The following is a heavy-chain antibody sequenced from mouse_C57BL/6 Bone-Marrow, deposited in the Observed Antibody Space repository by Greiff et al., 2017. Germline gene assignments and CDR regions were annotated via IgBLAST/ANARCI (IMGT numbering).Heavy chain of an antibody. J-gene: IGHJ4*01. CDR1: GFTFSSYA. V-gene: IGHV5-4*03. CDR2: ISDGGSYT. CDR3: ARAATVVPVSW. Sequence: TLMESVGGLLKPGGSLKLSFAASGFTFSSYAMSWVRQTPEKRLEWVVTISDGGSYTYYPDNVKGRFTISRDNAKNNLYLQMSHLKSEDTAMYYCARAATVVPVSWGGQGTSVTVSS. D-gene: IGHD1-1*01.